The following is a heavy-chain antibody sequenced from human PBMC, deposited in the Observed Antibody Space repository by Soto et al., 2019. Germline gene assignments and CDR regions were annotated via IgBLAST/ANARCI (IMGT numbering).Heavy chain of an antibody. D-gene: IGHD6-19*01. Sequence: GESLKISCKGSGYSFTIYWIGWVRQMPGKGLEWMGIIYPGDSDTRYSPSFQGQVTISADKSISTAYLQWSSLKASDTAMYYCARLRNAAVADNDAFDIWGQGTTVTVSS. V-gene: IGHV5-51*01. CDR1: GYSFTIYW. J-gene: IGHJ3*02. CDR2: IYPGDSDT. CDR3: ARLRNAAVADNDAFDI.